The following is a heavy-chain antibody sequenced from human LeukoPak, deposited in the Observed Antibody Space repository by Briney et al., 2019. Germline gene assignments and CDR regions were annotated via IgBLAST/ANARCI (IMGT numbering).Heavy chain of an antibody. J-gene: IGHJ4*02. V-gene: IGHV3-74*01. CDR2: INSDGSST. Sequence: PGGSLRLSCAASGFTFSGYWMHWVRQAPGKGLVWVSRINSDGSSTSYADSVKGRFTISGDNAKNTLYLQMNSLRAEDTAVYYCARAPVYDILTGYNDHWGQGTLVTVSS. CDR1: GFTFSGYW. D-gene: IGHD3-9*01. CDR3: ARAPVYDILTGYNDH.